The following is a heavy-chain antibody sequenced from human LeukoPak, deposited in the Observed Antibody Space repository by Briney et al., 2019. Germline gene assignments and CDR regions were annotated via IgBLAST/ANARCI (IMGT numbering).Heavy chain of an antibody. CDR2: IYYSGST. J-gene: IGHJ6*02. CDR1: GGSISSSY. CDR3: ARATVDYYYYYYGMDV. V-gene: IGHV4-59*01. D-gene: IGHD4-23*01. Sequence: SETLSLTCTASGGSISSSYWSWIRQPPGKGLEWIGYIYYSGSTNYNPSLKSRVTISVDTSKNQFSLKLSSVTAADTAVYYCARATVDYYYYYYGMDVWGQGTTVTVSS.